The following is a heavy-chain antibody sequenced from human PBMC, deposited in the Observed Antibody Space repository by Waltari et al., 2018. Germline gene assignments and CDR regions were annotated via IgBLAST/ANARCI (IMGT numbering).Heavy chain of an antibody. D-gene: IGHD2-15*01. V-gene: IGHV3-23*01. CDR2: ISGSGGST. Sequence: EVQLLESGGGLVQPGGSLRLSCAASGFTFSSYAMRWVRPAPGKGLEWVSAISGSGGSTYYADSVKGRFTISRDNSKNTLYLQMNSLRAEDTAVYYCAKDPLYCSGGSCYWGQGTLVTVSS. CDR1: GFTFSSYA. J-gene: IGHJ4*02. CDR3: AKDPLYCSGGSCY.